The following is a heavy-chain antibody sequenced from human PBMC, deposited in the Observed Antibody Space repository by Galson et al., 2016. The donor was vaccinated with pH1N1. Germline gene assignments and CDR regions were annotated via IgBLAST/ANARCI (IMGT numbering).Heavy chain of an antibody. Sequence: SLRLSCAASGFSFSSSGMSWVRQAPGKGLDWVSGISAGGDDTFYAHAVRGRFTISRDNSKKTLYLQMNSLTAVDTAIYYCAKGGEIGPNYNDGEVSSWGQGALVTVSS. CDR3: AKGGEIGPNYNDGEVSS. CDR1: GFSFSSSG. D-gene: IGHD5-18*01. V-gene: IGHV3-23*01. CDR2: ISAGGDDT. J-gene: IGHJ5*01.